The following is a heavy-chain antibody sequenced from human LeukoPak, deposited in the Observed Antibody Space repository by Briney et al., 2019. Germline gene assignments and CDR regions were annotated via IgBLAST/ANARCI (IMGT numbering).Heavy chain of an antibody. J-gene: IGHJ4*02. Sequence: GGSLRLSCVATGFTFKSYSMNWVRQAPGKGLEWVSFITSTSSDVFYADSVKGRFTVSRDNARNSLYLQMNSLRAEDTAVYYRARAAGHYFDYWGQGSLVTVSS. D-gene: IGHD3-10*01. V-gene: IGHV3-21*05. CDR3: ARAAGHYFDY. CDR1: GFTFKSYS. CDR2: ITSTSSDV.